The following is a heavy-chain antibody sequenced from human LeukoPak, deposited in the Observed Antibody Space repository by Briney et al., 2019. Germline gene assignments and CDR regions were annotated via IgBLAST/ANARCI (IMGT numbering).Heavy chain of an antibody. CDR1: GYTFTGYY. CDR3: ARGAQWLLSSPLDY. V-gene: IGHV1-2*02. Sequence: ASVKVSCKASGYTFTGYYMHWVRQAPGQGLEWMAWMNPNSGGTSYAQKFQGRVTMTRDMSTSTVYMELSSLRSEDTAVYYCARGAQWLLSSPLDYWGQGTLVTVSS. CDR2: MNPNSGGT. J-gene: IGHJ4*02. D-gene: IGHD6-19*01.